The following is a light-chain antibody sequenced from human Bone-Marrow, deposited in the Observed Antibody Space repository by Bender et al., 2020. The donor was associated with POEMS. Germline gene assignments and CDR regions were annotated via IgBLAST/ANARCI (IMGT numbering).Light chain of an antibody. CDR3: AAWDDSLHGHVV. CDR2: NND. CDR1: SSNIGSNT. V-gene: IGLV1-44*01. J-gene: IGLJ2*01. Sequence: QSVLTQPPSVSGTPGQRVTISCSGSSSNIGSNTVNWYQQLPGTAPKLLIYNNDQRPSGVPDRVSGSKFGTSASLAISGLRSEDEGDYYCAAWDDSLHGHVVFGGGTKVTVL.